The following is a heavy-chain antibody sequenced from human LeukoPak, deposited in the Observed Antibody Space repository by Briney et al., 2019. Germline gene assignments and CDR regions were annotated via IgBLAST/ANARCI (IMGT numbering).Heavy chain of an antibody. D-gene: IGHD4-17*01. V-gene: IGHV4-30-2*01. Sequence: SETLSLTCTVSGGSISSGGYYWSWIRQPPGKGLEWIGYIYHSGSTYYNPSLKSRVTISVDRSKNQFSLKLSSVTAADTAVYYCARGGDYGDYKVPDWGQGTLVTVSS. CDR2: IYHSGST. CDR1: GGSISSGGYY. CDR3: ARGGDYGDYKVPD. J-gene: IGHJ4*02.